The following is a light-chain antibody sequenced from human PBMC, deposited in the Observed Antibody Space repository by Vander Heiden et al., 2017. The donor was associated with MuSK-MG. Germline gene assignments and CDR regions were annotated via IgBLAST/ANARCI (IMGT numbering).Light chain of an antibody. CDR2: AAS. V-gene: IGKV1-39*01. CDR1: QSISSY. Sequence: DIQMTQSPSSLSASVGDRVTITCRASQSISSYLNWYQQKPGKAPKLLIYAASSLQSGVPSRFSGSGSGTDFTLTISSLQPEDCATYYCQQSYSTPWTFGQGTKGEIK. J-gene: IGKJ1*01. CDR3: QQSYSTPWT.